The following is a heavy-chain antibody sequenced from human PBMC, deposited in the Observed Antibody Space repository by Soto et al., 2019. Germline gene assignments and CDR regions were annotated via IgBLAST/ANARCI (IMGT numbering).Heavy chain of an antibody. J-gene: IGHJ4*02. Sequence: EVQLVESGGGLVQPGGSLRLSCAASGFTFSTYSMNWVRQAPGKGLEWVSYISSSSATIYYGDSVKGRFTISRDNAKNSLYLQMNSLRAEDTAVYYCARDIVSRSYLPDYWGQGIMVTVSS. D-gene: IGHD1-26*01. V-gene: IGHV3-48*01. CDR3: ARDIVSRSYLPDY. CDR1: GFTFSTYS. CDR2: ISSSSATI.